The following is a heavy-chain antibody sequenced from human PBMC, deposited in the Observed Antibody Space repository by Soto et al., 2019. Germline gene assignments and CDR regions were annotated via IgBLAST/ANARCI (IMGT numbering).Heavy chain of an antibody. J-gene: IGHJ6*04. D-gene: IGHD2-15*01. CDR1: GGTFSSYA. V-gene: IGHV1-69*13. CDR2: IIPIFGTA. CDR3: AKGSYSSSGYYRMEV. Sequence: ASVKVSCKASGGTFSSYAISWVRQAPGQGLEWMGGIIPIFGTANYAQKFQGRVTITADESTSTAYMELSSLRSEDTAVYYCAKGSYSSSGYYRMEVWGKGTTVTVSS.